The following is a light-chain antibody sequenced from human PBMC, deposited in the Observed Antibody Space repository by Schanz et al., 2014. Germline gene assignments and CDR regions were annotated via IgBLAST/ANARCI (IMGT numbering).Light chain of an antibody. Sequence: QSALTQPPSASGTPGQRVTISCSGSSSNIGINTVNWYQQLPGTAPKLLIYSNSQRPSGVPDRFSGSKSGTSASLAISGLQSEDEADYYCASWDDSLNARVFGGGTKLTVL. V-gene: IGLV1-44*01. CDR2: SNS. CDR3: ASWDDSLNARV. J-gene: IGLJ3*02. CDR1: SSNIGINT.